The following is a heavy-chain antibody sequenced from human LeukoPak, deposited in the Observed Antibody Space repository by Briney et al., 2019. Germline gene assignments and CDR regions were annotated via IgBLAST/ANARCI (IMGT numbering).Heavy chain of an antibody. Sequence: PGGSLRLSCAASGFTFSSYGMHWVRQAPGKGLEWVAVISYDGSNKYYADSVKGRFTISRDNSKNTLYLQMNSLRAEDTAVYYCAKKYSSSWPVDYRGQGTLVTVSS. J-gene: IGHJ4*02. CDR1: GFTFSSYG. CDR2: ISYDGSNK. V-gene: IGHV3-30*18. CDR3: AKKYSSSWPVDY. D-gene: IGHD6-13*01.